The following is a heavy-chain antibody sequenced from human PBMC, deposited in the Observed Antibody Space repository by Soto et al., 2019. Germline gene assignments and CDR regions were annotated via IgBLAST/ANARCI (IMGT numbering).Heavy chain of an antibody. CDR1: GGTFSSYA. J-gene: IGHJ4*02. CDR2: IIPIFGTA. CDR3: ARAAYYYDGSGQAHYFDY. D-gene: IGHD3-22*01. V-gene: IGHV1-69*13. Sequence: SVKVSCKASGGTFSSYAIGWVRQAPGQGLEWMGGIIPIFGTANYAQKFQGRVTITADESTSTAYMELRSLRSDDTAVYYCARAAYYYDGSGQAHYFDYWGQGTLVTVSS.